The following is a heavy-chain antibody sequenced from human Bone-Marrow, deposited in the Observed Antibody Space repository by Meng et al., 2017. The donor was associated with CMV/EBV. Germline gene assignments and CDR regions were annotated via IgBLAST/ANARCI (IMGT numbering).Heavy chain of an antibody. CDR1: GGSISSYY. CDR2: IYYSGST. CDR3: ARDGYNLPLDI. D-gene: IGHD5-24*01. J-gene: IGHJ3*02. Sequence: LETLSLTCTVSGGSISSYYWSWIRQPPGKGLEWIGYIYYSGSTNYNPSLKSRVTISVDTSKNQFSLKLSSVTAADTAVYYCARDGYNLPLDIWGQGTMVTVSS. V-gene: IGHV4-59*01.